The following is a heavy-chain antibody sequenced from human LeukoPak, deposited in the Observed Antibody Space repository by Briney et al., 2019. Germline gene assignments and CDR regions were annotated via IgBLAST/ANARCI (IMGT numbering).Heavy chain of an antibody. CDR1: GGSISSSNW. J-gene: IGHJ5*02. V-gene: IGHV4-4*02. Sequence: SETLSLTCAVSGGSISSSNWWSWVRQPPGKGLEWIGEIYHSGSTNYNPSLKSRVTISVDKSKNQFSLKLSSVTAADTAVYYCARDGPPYGDYVRDWFDPWGQGTLVTVSS. CDR3: ARDGPPYGDYVRDWFDP. CDR2: IYHSGST. D-gene: IGHD4-17*01.